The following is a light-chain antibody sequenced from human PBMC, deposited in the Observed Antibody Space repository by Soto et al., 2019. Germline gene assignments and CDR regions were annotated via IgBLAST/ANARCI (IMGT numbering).Light chain of an antibody. CDR3: LLHSGGLGV. Sequence: QTVVTQEPSLTVSPGGAVTLTCASSTGPVTSGYFPNWFQQKPGRAPRSLLYSTNNKHSWTPARFSGSLLGGKAALTLSDVQPEDEADYYCLLHSGGLGVFGGGTKVTVL. CDR2: STN. J-gene: IGLJ3*02. CDR1: TGPVTSGYF. V-gene: IGLV7-43*01.